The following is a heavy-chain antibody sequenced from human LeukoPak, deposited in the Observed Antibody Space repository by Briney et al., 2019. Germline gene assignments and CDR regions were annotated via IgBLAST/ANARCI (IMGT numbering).Heavy chain of an antibody. D-gene: IGHD2-2*01. J-gene: IGHJ4*02. CDR3: ARGGGVPAARVDY. Sequence: PGGSLRLSCAASGFTFSSYAMTWVRQAPGKGLEWVSVIYSGGSTYYADSVKGRFTISRDNSKNTLYLQMNSLRAEDTAVYYCARGGGVPAARVDYWGQGTLVTVSS. V-gene: IGHV3-53*01. CDR1: GFTFSSYA. CDR2: IYSGGST.